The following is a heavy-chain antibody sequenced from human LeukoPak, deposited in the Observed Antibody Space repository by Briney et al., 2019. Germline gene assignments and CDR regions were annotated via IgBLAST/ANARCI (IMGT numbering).Heavy chain of an antibody. V-gene: IGHV4-39*01. CDR1: GDSISTSNSY. D-gene: IGHD2-2*02. CDR2: IYYSGNT. Sequence: SETLSLTCTVSGDSISTSNSYWGWIRQPPGKGLEWIGSIYYSGNTYYNASLKSRVTISVDTSKNRFSLKLSSVTAADTAVYYCARWASIVVVPAAVHNWFDPWGQGTLVTVSS. J-gene: IGHJ5*02. CDR3: ARWASIVVVPAAVHNWFDP.